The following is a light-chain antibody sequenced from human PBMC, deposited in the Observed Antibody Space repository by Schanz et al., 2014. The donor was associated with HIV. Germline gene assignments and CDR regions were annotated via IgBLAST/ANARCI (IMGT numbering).Light chain of an antibody. Sequence: QSVLTQPPSASGTPGQRVTISCSGSSSNIGSNYVYWYQQLPGTAPKLLIHNDNQRPSGVPDRFSGSKSGTSASLAITGLQAEDEADYYCQSYDSSLSGFVVFGGGTKLTVL. J-gene: IGLJ2*01. CDR1: SSNIGSNY. CDR3: QSYDSSLSGFVV. CDR2: NDN. V-gene: IGLV1-47*02.